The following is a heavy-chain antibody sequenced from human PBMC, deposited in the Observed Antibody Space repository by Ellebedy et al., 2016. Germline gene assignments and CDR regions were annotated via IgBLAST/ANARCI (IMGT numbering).Heavy chain of an antibody. Sequence: ASVKVSXKASGYTFTSYYMHWVRQAPGQGLEWMEWISAYNGNTNYAQKLQGRVTMTTDTSTSTAYMELRSLRSDDTAVYYCAREPPKYCSSTSCRDYWGQGTLVTVSS. CDR2: ISAYNGNT. CDR3: AREPPKYCSSTSCRDY. V-gene: IGHV1-18*04. J-gene: IGHJ4*02. CDR1: GYTFTSYY. D-gene: IGHD2-2*01.